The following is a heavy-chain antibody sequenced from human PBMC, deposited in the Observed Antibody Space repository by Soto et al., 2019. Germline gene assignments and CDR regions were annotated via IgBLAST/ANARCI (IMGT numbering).Heavy chain of an antibody. J-gene: IGHJ5*02. CDR1: GGSFSGYY. V-gene: IGHV4-34*01. Sequence: PSETLSLTCAVYGGSFSGYYWTWIRQPPGTGLEWIGEINHSGSTNYNPSLKSRVTISVDTSKNQFSLKLTSVTAADTAVYYCARGVAGPLHWFDPWGQGTLVTVSS. D-gene: IGHD6-19*01. CDR2: INHSGST. CDR3: ARGVAGPLHWFDP.